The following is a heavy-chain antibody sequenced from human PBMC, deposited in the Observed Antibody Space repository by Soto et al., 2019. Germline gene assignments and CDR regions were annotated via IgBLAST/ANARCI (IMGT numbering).Heavy chain of an antibody. D-gene: IGHD6-13*01. CDR1: GGTFSSYA. V-gene: IGHV1-69*12. CDR3: ARVVGYSSSWQY. CDR2: IIPIFGTA. J-gene: IGHJ4*02. Sequence: QVQLVQSGAEVKKPGSSVKVSCKASGGTFSSYAISWVRQAPGQGLEWVGGIIPIFGTANYAQKFQGRVTITADESASTAYMELSSRRFEDTAVYCCARVVGYSSSWQYWCQGTLVTVSS.